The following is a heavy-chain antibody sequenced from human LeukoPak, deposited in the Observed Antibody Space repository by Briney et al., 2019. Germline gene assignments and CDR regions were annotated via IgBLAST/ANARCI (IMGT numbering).Heavy chain of an antibody. Sequence: SETLSLTXTVSGGSITSYYWSWIRQPAGKGLEWIGRIYTRGSTNYNPSLKSRVTVSVDTSRNQFSLKLTSVTAADTAVYYCARVTPSSGYSSGWYESLVFDYWGQGTLVTVSS. J-gene: IGHJ4*02. V-gene: IGHV4-4*07. CDR1: GGSITSYY. CDR3: ARVTPSSGYSSGWYESLVFDY. CDR2: IYTRGST. D-gene: IGHD6-19*01.